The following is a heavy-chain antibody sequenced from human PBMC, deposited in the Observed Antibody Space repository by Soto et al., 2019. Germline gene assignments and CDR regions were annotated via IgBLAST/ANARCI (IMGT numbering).Heavy chain of an antibody. J-gene: IGHJ4*02. Sequence: SDTLSLTCTVSGDYLSSGWHYWSWFRPHPGKGLEWIGHIYDSVNTYYSPSLRSRVTISADMSKNQFSLNLRSVTAADTAVYYCGRVDHRGYFAILTDYWGQGTRGTV. CDR3: GRVDHRGYFAILTDY. CDR1: GDYLSSGWHY. D-gene: IGHD3-9*01. CDR2: IYDSVNT. V-gene: IGHV4-31*03.